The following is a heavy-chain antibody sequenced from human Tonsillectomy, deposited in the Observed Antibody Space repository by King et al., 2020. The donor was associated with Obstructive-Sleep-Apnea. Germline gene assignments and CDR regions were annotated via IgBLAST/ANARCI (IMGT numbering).Heavy chain of an antibody. CDR1: GGSISSTSYY. J-gene: IGHJ4*02. V-gene: IGHV4-39*01. Sequence: QLQESGPGLVKPSETLSLICTVSGGSISSTSYYWGWIRQPPGKGLEWIGSIYDSGSTYYNPSLKSRVTISVDTSKNQFSLKLNSVTAADTAVYYCAMEYSSGWYAPFDYWGQGTLVTVSS. D-gene: IGHD6-19*01. CDR2: IYDSGST. CDR3: AMEYSSGWYAPFDY.